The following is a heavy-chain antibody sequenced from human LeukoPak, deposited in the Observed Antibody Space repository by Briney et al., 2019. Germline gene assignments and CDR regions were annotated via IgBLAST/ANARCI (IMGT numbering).Heavy chain of an antibody. J-gene: IGHJ4*02. CDR1: GGSISSYY. CDR3: ARAFNTPSCYGSGNCYYFDY. V-gene: IGHV4-59*01. Sequence: SETLSLTCTVSGGSISSYYWSWIRQPPGKGLEWIGYIYCSGSTNYNPSLKSRVTISVDTSKNQFSLKLSSVTAADTAVYYCARAFNTPSCYGSGNCYYFDYWGQGTLVAVSS. D-gene: IGHD3-10*01. CDR2: IYCSGST.